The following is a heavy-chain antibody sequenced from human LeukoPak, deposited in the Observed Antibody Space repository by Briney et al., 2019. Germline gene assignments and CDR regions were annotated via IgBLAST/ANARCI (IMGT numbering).Heavy chain of an antibody. CDR2: IIPIFGTA. CDR1: GGTFSSYA. Sequence: ASVKVSCKASGGTFSSYAISWVRQAPGQGLEWMGGIIPIFGTANYAQKFQGRVTITTDESTSTAYMGLSSLRSEDTAVYYCARGWDSSSSFDYWGQGTLVTVSS. J-gene: IGHJ4*02. V-gene: IGHV1-69*05. CDR3: ARGWDSSSSFDY. D-gene: IGHD6-6*01.